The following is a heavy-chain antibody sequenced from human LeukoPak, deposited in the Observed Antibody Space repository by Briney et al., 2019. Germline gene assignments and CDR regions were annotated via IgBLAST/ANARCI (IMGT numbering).Heavy chain of an antibody. CDR1: GGSISSYH. D-gene: IGHD3-10*01. CDR3: ARTYYGSGDLDV. CDR2: IYYSGST. Sequence: KPSETLSLTCTVSGGSISSYHWSWIRQPPGKGLEWIGYIYYSGSTNYNPSLKSRVTISVDTSKNQFSLKLSSLTAADTAVYYCARTYYGSGDLDVWGKGTTVTVS. J-gene: IGHJ6*03. V-gene: IGHV4-59*01.